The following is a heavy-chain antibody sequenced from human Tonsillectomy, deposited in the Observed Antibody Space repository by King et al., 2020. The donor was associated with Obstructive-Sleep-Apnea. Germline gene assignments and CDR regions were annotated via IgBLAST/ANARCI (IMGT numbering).Heavy chain of an antibody. Sequence: QVQLQESGPGLVKPSETLSLTCSVSSGSMSSYYWSWIRQSAGKGMEWMGRIHTSGSTNYNPSPKSRVTMSIDTSKNQFSLKLSSVTAADTAVYYCASWXXRXXXXXXXXXGTXXXXXXXXXXXXXXXXXXXXXXXXXXXXXXXXXXVXXXXPYY. D-gene: IGHD1-1*01. CDR3: ASWXXRXXXXXXXXXGTXXXXXXXXXXXXXXXXXXXXXXXXXXXXXXXXXXVXXXXPYY. J-gene: IGHJ6*01. CDR2: IHTSGST. V-gene: IGHV4-4*07. CDR1: SGSMSSYY.